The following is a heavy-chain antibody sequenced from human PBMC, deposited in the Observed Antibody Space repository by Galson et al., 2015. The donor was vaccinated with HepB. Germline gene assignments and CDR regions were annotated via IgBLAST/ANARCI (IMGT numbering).Heavy chain of an antibody. V-gene: IGHV4-31*03. CDR2: IFYSGAT. J-gene: IGHJ6*02. D-gene: IGHD2-8*01. CDR1: GDSISSGGWY. Sequence: TLSLTCTVSGDSISSGGWYWTWIRQRPGKGLEWIGYIFYSGATYYNPSLRSRITISIDTSKSQFHLELSSVTAADTAVYYCAREWKVYEMGYYFGMDVWGQGTTVTVSS. CDR3: AREWKVYEMGYYFGMDV.